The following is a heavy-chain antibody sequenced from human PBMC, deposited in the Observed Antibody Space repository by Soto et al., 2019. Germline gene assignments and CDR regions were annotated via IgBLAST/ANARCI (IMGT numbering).Heavy chain of an antibody. CDR3: ARLAVGYDFWTSDYYYYYGMDV. D-gene: IGHD3-3*01. CDR1: GGSISSYY. V-gene: IGHV4-59*01. J-gene: IGHJ6*02. CDR2: IYYSGST. Sequence: PSETLSLTCTVSGGSISSYYWIWIRQPPGKGLEWIGYIYYSGSTNYNPSLKSRVTISVDTSKNQFSLKLSSVTAADTAVYYCARLAVGYDFWTSDYYYYYGMDVWGQGTTVTVSS.